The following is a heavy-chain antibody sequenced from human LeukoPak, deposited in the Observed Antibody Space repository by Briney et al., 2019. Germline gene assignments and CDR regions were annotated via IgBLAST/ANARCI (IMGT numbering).Heavy chain of an antibody. D-gene: IGHD3-10*01. Sequence: SLRLSCAPSAFTFSDYYISWIRHAPGKWLESVSYISIIGSTIYYADSVKGRFTISRDNAKNSLYLQMNSLRAEDTAVYYCARRAKVGVYYYYGMDVWGQGTTVTVSS. CDR1: AFTFSDYY. J-gene: IGHJ6*02. CDR2: ISIIGSTI. CDR3: ARRAKVGVYYYYGMDV. V-gene: IGHV3-11*01.